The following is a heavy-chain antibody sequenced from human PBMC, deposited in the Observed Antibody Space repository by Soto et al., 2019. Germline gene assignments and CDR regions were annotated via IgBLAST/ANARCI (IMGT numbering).Heavy chain of an antibody. V-gene: IGHV3-73*02. CDR2: IRSKANNYAT. CDR1: GFTFSDAA. Sequence: EVHLVESGGGLVQPGGSLKLSCVASGFTFSDAALHWVRQASGKGLEWVGRIRSKANNYATAYAASVKGRFTISRDDSKNTAYLQMNSLKTEDTAVYYCTRHVVDYLGHVTLVTVSS. CDR3: TRHVVDY. J-gene: IGHJ4*01.